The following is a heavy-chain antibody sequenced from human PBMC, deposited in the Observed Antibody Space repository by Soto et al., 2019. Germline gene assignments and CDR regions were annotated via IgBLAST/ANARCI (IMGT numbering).Heavy chain of an antibody. J-gene: IGHJ6*02. CDR3: IQSRCGGDCLQSYASYYYYGTDV. Sequence: QITLKESGPTLVKPTQTLTLTCTFSAFSLSTGGVGVGWIRQPPGKALEWLALIYWDDDKRYSPSLRSRLTITKDTSKNQVVLTLTNMDPLDRATYYCIQSRCGGDCLQSYASYYYYGTDVWGQATTVTVSS. V-gene: IGHV2-5*02. CDR1: AFSLSTGGVG. CDR2: IYWDDDK. D-gene: IGHD2-21*02.